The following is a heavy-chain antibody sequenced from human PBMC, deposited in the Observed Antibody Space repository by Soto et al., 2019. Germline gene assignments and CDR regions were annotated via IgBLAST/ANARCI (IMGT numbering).Heavy chain of an antibody. CDR2: INHSGST. Sequence: QVQLQQWGAGLLKPSETLSLTCAVYGGSFSGYYWSWIRQPPEKGLEWIGEINHSGSTNYNPSLKSRVTMTVDTTNNQSSLKLSSMPAADTAVYYCATGAPYFNSSWHDYWGPGTLVTVSS. V-gene: IGHV4-34*01. CDR1: GGSFSGYY. D-gene: IGHD6-13*01. CDR3: ATGAPYFNSSWHDY. J-gene: IGHJ4*02.